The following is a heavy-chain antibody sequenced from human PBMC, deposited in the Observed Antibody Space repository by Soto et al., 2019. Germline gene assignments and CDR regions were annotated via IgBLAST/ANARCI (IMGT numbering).Heavy chain of an antibody. V-gene: IGHV5-51*01. Sequence: GESLKISCKGSGYSFTSYWIGWVRQMPGKGLEWMGIIYPGDSDTRYSPSFQGQVTISADKSISTAYLQWSSLKASDTAMYYCARLVNRIAAAGRPGGWFDPWGQGTLVTVSS. CDR3: ARLVNRIAAAGRPGGWFDP. J-gene: IGHJ5*02. D-gene: IGHD6-13*01. CDR1: GYSFTSYW. CDR2: IYPGDSDT.